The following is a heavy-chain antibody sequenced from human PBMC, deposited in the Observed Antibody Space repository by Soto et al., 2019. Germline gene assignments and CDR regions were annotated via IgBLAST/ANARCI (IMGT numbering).Heavy chain of an antibody. J-gene: IGHJ4*02. D-gene: IGHD2-21*02. CDR3: VGWSTGGVTAPQFDY. Sequence: GGSLRLSCAASGFTFSSYWMSWVRQAPGKGLEWVANIKQDGSEKYYVDSVKGRFTISRDNAKNSLYLQMNSLRAEDTAVYYCVGWSTGGVTAPQFDYWGQGTLVTVSS. CDR1: GFTFSSYW. CDR2: IKQDGSEK. V-gene: IGHV3-7*01.